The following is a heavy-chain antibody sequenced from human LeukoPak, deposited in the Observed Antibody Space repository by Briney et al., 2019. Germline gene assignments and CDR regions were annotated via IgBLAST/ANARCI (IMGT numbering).Heavy chain of an antibody. J-gene: IGHJ4*02. Sequence: GGSLRLSCAASGFTVSNNYMNWVRQAPGKGLEWVSLISSGGTYEYYADSVKGRFTISRDNSKNTLYLQLNSLRAEDTAVYYCARDSTYYYDSGSSGPHYFDNWGQGTLVTVSS. V-gene: IGHV3-30*01. CDR3: ARDSTYYYDSGSSGPHYFDN. CDR2: ISSGGTYE. D-gene: IGHD3-10*01. CDR1: GFTVSNNY.